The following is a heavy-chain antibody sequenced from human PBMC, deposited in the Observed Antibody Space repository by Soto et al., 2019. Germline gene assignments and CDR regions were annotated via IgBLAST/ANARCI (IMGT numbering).Heavy chain of an antibody. D-gene: IGHD3-22*01. Sequence: EVQLVESGGGLVQPGGSLRLSCAASGFTFSPYWMHWVRQAPGMGLVWVSRINHDGSDTIYADSVRGRFTISRDNAKNTVYLQMNSLTVEDTAVYYCAREVSSDAKSFSRGWFDPWGQGTPVTVSS. V-gene: IGHV3-74*01. CDR3: AREVSSDAKSFSRGWFDP. J-gene: IGHJ5*02. CDR2: INHDGSDT. CDR1: GFTFSPYW.